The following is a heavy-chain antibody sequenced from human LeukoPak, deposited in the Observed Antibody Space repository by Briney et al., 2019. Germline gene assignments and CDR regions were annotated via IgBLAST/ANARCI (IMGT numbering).Heavy chain of an antibody. CDR3: ASQPFSYDFNPPHWFDP. J-gene: IGHJ5*02. V-gene: IGHV4-39*07. Sequence: SETLSLTCTVSDGSISTSSYYWGWIRQPPGKGLEWIGSIYYSGSTYYNPSLKSRVTISVDTSKNQFSLKLSSVTAADTAVYYCASQPFSYDFNPPHWFDPWGQGTLVTVSS. CDR2: IYYSGST. CDR1: DGSISTSSYY. D-gene: IGHD3-3*01.